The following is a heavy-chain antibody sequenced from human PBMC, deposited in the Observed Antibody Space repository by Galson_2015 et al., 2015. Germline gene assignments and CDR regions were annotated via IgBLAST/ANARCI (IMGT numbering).Heavy chain of an antibody. V-gene: IGHV3-48*01. CDR2: ITSSSTPI. CDR3: ARGPQGGEYYFDY. Sequence: SLRLSCAASGFTFSIYSMNWVRQAPGKGLEWISYITSSSTPISYADSVKGRFTIFRDNAKNSLYLQMYSLRAEDTAVYYCARGPQGGEYYFDYWGQGTLVTVSS. D-gene: IGHD3-16*01. CDR1: GFTFSIYS. J-gene: IGHJ4*02.